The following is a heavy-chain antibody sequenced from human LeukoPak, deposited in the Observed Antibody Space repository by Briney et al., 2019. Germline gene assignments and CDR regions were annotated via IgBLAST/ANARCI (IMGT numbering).Heavy chain of an antibody. J-gene: IGHJ3*02. CDR2: ISYDGSNK. V-gene: IGHV3-30-3*01. D-gene: IGHD1-26*01. Sequence: LTCAVYGGSFSGYYWSWVRQAPGKGLEWVAVISYDGSNKYYADSVKGRFTISRDNSKNTLYLQMNSLRAEDTAVYYCARSPSWAPEDAFDIWGQGTMVTVSS. CDR3: ARSPSWAPEDAFDI. CDR1: GGSFSGYY.